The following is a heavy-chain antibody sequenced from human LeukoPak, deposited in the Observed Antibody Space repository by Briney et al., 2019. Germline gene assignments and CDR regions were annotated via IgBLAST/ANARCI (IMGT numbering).Heavy chain of an antibody. D-gene: IGHD3-22*01. J-gene: IGHJ4*02. Sequence: SGGSLRLSCAASGFTFSSYEMNWVRQAPGKGLEWVSYISSSGSTIYYADSVKGRFTISRDNAKNSLYLQMNSLRAEDTAVYYCARAEDDSSGYYPPRYDYWGQGTLVTVSS. CDR2: ISSSGSTI. CDR1: GFTFSSYE. V-gene: IGHV3-48*03. CDR3: ARAEDDSSGYYPPRYDY.